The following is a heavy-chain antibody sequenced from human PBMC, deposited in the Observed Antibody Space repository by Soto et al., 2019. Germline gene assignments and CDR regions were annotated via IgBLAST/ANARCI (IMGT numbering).Heavy chain of an antibody. J-gene: IGHJ4*02. CDR1: GGSISNYY. CDR2: IYYSGSA. D-gene: IGHD3-10*01. V-gene: IGHV4-59*08. CDR3: ARRLTYYYGSGSHNYFDY. Sequence: SETLSLTCTVSGGSISNYYWSWIRQPPGKGLEWIGYIYYSGSANYNPSLKSRVTISVDTSKNQFSLKLSSVTAADTAVYYCARRLTYYYGSGSHNYFDYWGQGTLVTVSS.